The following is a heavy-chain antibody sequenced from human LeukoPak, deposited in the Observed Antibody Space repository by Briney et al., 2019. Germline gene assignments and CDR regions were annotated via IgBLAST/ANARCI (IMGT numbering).Heavy chain of an antibody. CDR3: ARLYYVWGSYRYTTPYSYYFDY. Sequence: SETLSLTCAVYGGSFSGYYWSWIRQPPGKGLEWIGEINHSGSTNYNPSLKSRVTISVDTSKNQFSLKLSSVTAADTAVYYCARLYYVWGSYRYTTPYSYYFDYWGQGTLVTVSS. V-gene: IGHV4-34*01. D-gene: IGHD3-16*02. J-gene: IGHJ4*02. CDR2: INHSGST. CDR1: GGSFSGYY.